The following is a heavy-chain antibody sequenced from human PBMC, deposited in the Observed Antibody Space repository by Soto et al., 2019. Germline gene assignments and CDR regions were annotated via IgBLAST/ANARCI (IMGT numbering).Heavy chain of an antibody. CDR2: ISSSGSTI. Sequence: GGSLRLSCEGSGFTFSAYAMNWVRQAPGKGLEWVSYISSSGSTIYYADSVKGRFTISRDNAKNSLYLQMNSLRAEDTAVYYCARGPRPSSAGTGAYWGQGTLVTVSS. D-gene: IGHD6-13*01. CDR3: ARGPRPSSAGTGAY. J-gene: IGHJ4*02. CDR1: GFTFSAYA. V-gene: IGHV3-48*04.